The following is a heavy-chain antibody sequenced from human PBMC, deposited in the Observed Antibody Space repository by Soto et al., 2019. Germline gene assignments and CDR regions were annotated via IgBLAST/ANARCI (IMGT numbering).Heavy chain of an antibody. D-gene: IGHD2-8*02. CDR2: INHSGST. V-gene: IGHV4-34*01. J-gene: IGHJ4*02. CDR3: ARDKITGLFDY. CDR1: GGSFSGXY. Sequence: QVQLQQWGAGLLKPSETLSLTCAVYGGSFSGXYXXWIRQPPGTGLEWIGEINHSGSTNYNPSLKXRVTISVDXSXXQFSLKLTSVTAADTAVYYCARDKITGLFDYWGQGTLVTVSS.